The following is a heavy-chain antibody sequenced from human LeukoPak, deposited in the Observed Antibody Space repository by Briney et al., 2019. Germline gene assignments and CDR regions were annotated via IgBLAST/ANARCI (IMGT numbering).Heavy chain of an antibody. CDR2: ISSSSSYI. J-gene: IGHJ5*02. V-gene: IGHV3-21*01. CDR1: GFTFSSYS. Sequence: GGSLRLSCAASGFTFSSYSMNWVRQAPGKGLEWVSSISSSSSYIYYADSVKGRFTISRDNSKNTLYLQMNSLRAEDTAVYYCAKPIPTVTPNWFDPWGQGTLVTVSS. D-gene: IGHD4-11*01. CDR3: AKPIPTVTPNWFDP.